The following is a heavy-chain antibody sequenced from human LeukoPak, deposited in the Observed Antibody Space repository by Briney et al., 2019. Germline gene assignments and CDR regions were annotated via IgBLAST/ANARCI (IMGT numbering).Heavy chain of an antibody. V-gene: IGHV3-15*01. D-gene: IGHD4-17*01. CDR2: IKSKIDGGTT. J-gene: IGHJ4*02. CDR3: TTGYGHPDFDY. CDR1: GFTITNAM. Sequence: GGSLRLSCAASGFTITNAMMSWVRQAPGKGLEWVGLIKSKIDGGTTDFAAPVKGRFTISTDDSKHTLYLQMNSLKTEDTAVYYYTTGYGHPDFDYWGQGTLVTVSS.